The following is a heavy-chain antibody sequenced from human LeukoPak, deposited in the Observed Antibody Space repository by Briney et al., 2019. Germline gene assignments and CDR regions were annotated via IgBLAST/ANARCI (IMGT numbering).Heavy chain of an antibody. Sequence: PSETLSLTCTVSGGSISSYYWCWIRQPPGKGLEWIGYIYYSGSTNYNPSLKSRVTISVDTSKNQFSLKLSSVTAADTAVYYCARDPRYSSGLYYFDYWGQGTLVTVSS. V-gene: IGHV4-59*01. CDR1: GGSISSYY. CDR2: IYYSGST. D-gene: IGHD6-19*01. CDR3: ARDPRYSSGLYYFDY. J-gene: IGHJ4*02.